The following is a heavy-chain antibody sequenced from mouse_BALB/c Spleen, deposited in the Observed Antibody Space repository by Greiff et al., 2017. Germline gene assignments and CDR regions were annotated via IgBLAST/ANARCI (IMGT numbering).Heavy chain of an antibody. CDR1: GFTFSSYY. CDR3: ARLLRGNYFDY. Sequence: EVKLVESGGGLVKLGGSLKLSCAASGFTFSSYYMSWVRQTPEKRLELVAAINSNGGSTYYPDTVKGRFTISRDNAKNTLYLQMSSLKSEDTALYYCARLLRGNYFDYWGQGTTLTVSS. J-gene: IGHJ2*01. CDR2: INSNGGST. V-gene: IGHV5-6-2*01. D-gene: IGHD1-1*01.